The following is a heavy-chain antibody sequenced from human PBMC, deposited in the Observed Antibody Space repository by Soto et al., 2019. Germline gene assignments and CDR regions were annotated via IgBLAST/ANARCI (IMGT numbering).Heavy chain of an antibody. D-gene: IGHD5-18*01. CDR1: GFIFRSYA. Sequence: EVQLLESGGGLVQPGGSLRLSCAASGFIFRSYAMNWVRQAPGKGLERVSGISGSGDSTYYADAVKGRFTISRDNSKNTLFLQMNSPRDVDGAVYYCAKAGVGGFRGWDTFNWFDSWGQGILVTVSS. J-gene: IGHJ5*01. CDR3: AKAGVGGFRGWDTFNWFDS. V-gene: IGHV3-23*01. CDR2: ISGSGDST.